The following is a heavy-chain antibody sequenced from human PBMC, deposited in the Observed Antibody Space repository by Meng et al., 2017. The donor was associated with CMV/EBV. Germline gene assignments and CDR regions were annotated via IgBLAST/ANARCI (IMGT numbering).Heavy chain of an antibody. J-gene: IGHJ6*02. V-gene: IGHV3-21*01. CDR1: GFTFSSYS. Sequence: GESLKISCAASGFTFSSYSVNWVRQAPGKGLEWVSSISSSSSYIYYADSVKGRFTISRDNAKNSLYLQMNSLRAEDTAVYYCARSTKVVVPAAIHYYYGMDVWGQGTTVTVSS. CDR2: ISSSSSYI. D-gene: IGHD2-2*01. CDR3: ARSTKVVVPAAIHYYYGMDV.